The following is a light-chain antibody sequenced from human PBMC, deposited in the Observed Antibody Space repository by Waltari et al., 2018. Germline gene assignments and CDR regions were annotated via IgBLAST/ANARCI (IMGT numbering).Light chain of an antibody. J-gene: IGKJ4*01. V-gene: IGKV3-11*01. Sequence: ESVLTQAPTTLSLSPGERATLSCRASQSVANYLAWYQQKPGQAPRLLIFDASNRATGIPARFSGSGSGTDFTLTISSLEPEDFAVYYCQQRSDWPTFGGGTKVEIK. CDR3: QQRSDWPT. CDR1: QSVANY. CDR2: DAS.